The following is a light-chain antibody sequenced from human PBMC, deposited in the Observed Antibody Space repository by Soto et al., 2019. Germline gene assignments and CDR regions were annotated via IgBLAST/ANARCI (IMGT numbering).Light chain of an antibody. CDR3: QHRMNWPLT. CDR1: QSVDSN. Sequence: EILLTQSPSSLSASPGDRATLSFRASQSVDSNLAWYQQKPGQTPRLLMYGASTRPTGIPARFSGSGSGTDFTLTISSLEPEDFAVYYCQHRMNWPLTFGQGTRLEIK. J-gene: IGKJ5*01. V-gene: IGKV3-11*01. CDR2: GAS.